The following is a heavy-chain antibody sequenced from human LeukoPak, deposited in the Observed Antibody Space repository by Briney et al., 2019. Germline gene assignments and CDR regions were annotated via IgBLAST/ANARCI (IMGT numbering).Heavy chain of an antibody. CDR2: ISSSSSYI. D-gene: IGHD6-13*01. CDR3: ARGRDWPDSSSWYEDIWFDP. V-gene: IGHV3-21*01. Sequence: PGGSLRLSCAASGFTFSSYSMNWVRQAPGKGLEWVSSISSSSSYIYYADSVKGRFTISRDNAKNSLYLQVNSLRAEDTAVYYCARGRDWPDSSSWYEDIWFDPWGQGTLVTVSS. J-gene: IGHJ5*02. CDR1: GFTFSSYS.